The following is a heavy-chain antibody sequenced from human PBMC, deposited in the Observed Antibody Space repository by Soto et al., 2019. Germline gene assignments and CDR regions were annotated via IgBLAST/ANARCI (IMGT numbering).Heavy chain of an antibody. D-gene: IGHD6-19*01. V-gene: IGHV3-23*01. Sequence: EVQLLESGGGLVQPGGSLRLSCAASGFTFSTYAMSWVRQAPGKGLEWVSAISNSGGSTYYADSVKGRFTISRDNSKSTLYLQMNSLRAEDTAVYYCAKHYGSGWYEGDLGFLDYWGQGTLVTVSS. CDR2: ISNSGGST. CDR3: AKHYGSGWYEGDLGFLDY. J-gene: IGHJ4*02. CDR1: GFTFSTYA.